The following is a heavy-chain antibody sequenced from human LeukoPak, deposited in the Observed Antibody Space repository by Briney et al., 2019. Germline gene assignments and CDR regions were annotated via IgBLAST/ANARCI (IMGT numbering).Heavy chain of an antibody. CDR1: GFTFDDYA. J-gene: IGHJ4*02. D-gene: IGHD3-22*01. CDR3: AKGPEYYYDSSGYFDY. CDR2: ISWNSGSI. Sequence: PGGSLRLSCAASGFTFDDYAMHWVRQAPGKGLEWVSGISWNSGSIGYADSVKGRFTISRDNAKNSLYLQMNSLRAEDTALYYCAKGPEYYYDSSGYFDYWGQGTLVTVSS. V-gene: IGHV3-9*01.